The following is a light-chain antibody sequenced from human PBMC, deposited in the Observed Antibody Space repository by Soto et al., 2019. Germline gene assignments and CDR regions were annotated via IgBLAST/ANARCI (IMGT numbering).Light chain of an antibody. J-gene: IGKJ5*01. CDR2: MAS. Sequence: DIVMTQSPFSLPVTPGNPASISCRFSQTLLISKGTNFLDWYLQKPGKSPQLLIYMASTRASGVPDRFSGSGSGTDFTLKISRVEAEDVGVYYCMQALRTPFTFGQGTRLEIK. CDR1: QTLLISKGTNF. V-gene: IGKV2-28*01. CDR3: MQALRTPFT.